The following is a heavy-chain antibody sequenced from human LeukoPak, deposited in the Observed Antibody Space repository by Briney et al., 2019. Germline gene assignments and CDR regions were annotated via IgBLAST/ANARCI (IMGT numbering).Heavy chain of an antibody. D-gene: IGHD5-24*01. CDR3: ARASYNDY. Sequence: ASVKVSCKASGYTFTRSYIHWVRQAPGQGLEWMGWINPSSGGTTYAQNFQGRVTMTRDTSISTAYMELSSLRSDDTAVYYCARASYNDYWGQGTLVTVSS. CDR2: INPSSGGT. V-gene: IGHV1-2*02. J-gene: IGHJ4*02. CDR1: GYTFTRSY.